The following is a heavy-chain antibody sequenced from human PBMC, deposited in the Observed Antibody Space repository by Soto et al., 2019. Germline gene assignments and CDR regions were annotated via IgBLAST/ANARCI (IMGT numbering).Heavy chain of an antibody. Sequence: PGGSLRLSCAASGFTFSSYAMSWVRQAPGKGLEWVSAISGSGGSTYYADSVKGRFTISRDNSKNTLYLQMNSLRAEDTAVYYCAKSRSLYNWNRLFDYWGQGTLVTVSS. J-gene: IGHJ4*02. CDR1: GFTFSSYA. D-gene: IGHD1-20*01. CDR2: ISGSGGST. CDR3: AKSRSLYNWNRLFDY. V-gene: IGHV3-23*01.